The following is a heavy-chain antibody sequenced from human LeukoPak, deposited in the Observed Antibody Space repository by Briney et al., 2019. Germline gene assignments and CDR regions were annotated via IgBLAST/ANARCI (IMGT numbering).Heavy chain of an antibody. D-gene: IGHD3-22*01. J-gene: IGHJ5*02. CDR1: GGSFSGYY. CDR2: INHSGST. CDR3: ARGDYYDSSGYYYGWFDP. Sequence: PSETLSLTCAVYGGSFSGYYWSWIRQPPGKGLEWIGKINHSGSTNYNPSLKSRVTISVDTSKNQFSLKLSSVTAADTAVYHCARGDYYDSSGYYYGWFDPWGQGTLVTVSS. V-gene: IGHV4-34*01.